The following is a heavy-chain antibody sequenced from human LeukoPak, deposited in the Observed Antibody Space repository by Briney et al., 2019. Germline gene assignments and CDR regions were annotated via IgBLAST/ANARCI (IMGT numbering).Heavy chain of an antibody. CDR3: AKEIGAIGRPAVDY. D-gene: IGHD6-6*01. Sequence: GGSLRLSCAATGFTFRDYAMSWVRQAPGKGLEWVSGISKDGGTFHTDSVKGRFTISRDNSKNTLYLHMSSLGAADTAIYYCAKEIGAIGRPAVDYWGQGTLVTVSS. CDR1: GFTFRDYA. V-gene: IGHV3-23*01. J-gene: IGHJ4*02. CDR2: ISKDGGT.